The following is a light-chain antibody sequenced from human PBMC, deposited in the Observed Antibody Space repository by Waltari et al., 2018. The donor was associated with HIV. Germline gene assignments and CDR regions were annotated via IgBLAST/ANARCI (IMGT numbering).Light chain of an antibody. Sequence: QSVLTQPPSVSGAPGQRVTISCTGSSSNIGAGYDVPWYQNIPGTAPKLLIYGNTNRPSGVPDRFSGSKSGTSASLAITGLQAEDEADYYCQSYDSSLSGVVFGGGTKLTVL. CDR1: SSNIGAGYD. V-gene: IGLV1-40*01. J-gene: IGLJ2*01. CDR3: QSYDSSLSGVV. CDR2: GNT.